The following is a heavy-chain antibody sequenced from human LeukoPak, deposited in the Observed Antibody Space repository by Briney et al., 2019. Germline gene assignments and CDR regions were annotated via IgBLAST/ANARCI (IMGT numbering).Heavy chain of an antibody. J-gene: IGHJ6*03. CDR2: ITGGADTT. V-gene: IGHV3-43*02. CDR3: AKAHGSGNYYSYYMDI. Sequence: GGSLRLSCAASGFTFDDYAMHWGRHAPGKGLDWVSLITGGADTTYYAGPVKGRFTTSRVNTKNSLYLQMNTVRPSATPLYFCAKAHGSGNYYSYYMDIWGKGTTVTVSS. CDR1: GFTFDDYA. D-gene: IGHD3-10*01.